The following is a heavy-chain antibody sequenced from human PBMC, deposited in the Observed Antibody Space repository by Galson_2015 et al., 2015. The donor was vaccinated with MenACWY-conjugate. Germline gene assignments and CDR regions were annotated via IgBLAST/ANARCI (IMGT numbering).Heavy chain of an antibody. D-gene: IGHD2-2*01. CDR2: ISSSSSTI. CDR1: GFTFSSYS. Sequence: SPRLSCAASGFTFSSYSLNWVRQAPGKGLEWISYISSSSSTIYYADSVKGRFAISRDNAKNSLYLQMNSLGAEDTAVYYCARGDCTSPICYALGVFFSYWGQGTLVTVSS. CDR3: ARGDCTSPICYALGVFFSY. V-gene: IGHV3-48*04. J-gene: IGHJ4*02.